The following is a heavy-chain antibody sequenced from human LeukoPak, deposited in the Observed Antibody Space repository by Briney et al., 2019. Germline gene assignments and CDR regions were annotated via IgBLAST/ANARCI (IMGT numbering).Heavy chain of an antibody. CDR2: ISSRSSYI. J-gene: IGHJ4*02. CDR1: GFTFSSYS. D-gene: IGHD6-19*01. Sequence: GGSLRLSCAASGFTFSSYSMNCVRQAPGKGLEWVSSISSRSSYIYYADSVKGRFTISRDNSKNTLYLQMNSLRAEDTAVYYCARDKSGWYAYWGQGTLVTVSS. V-gene: IGHV3-21*01. CDR3: ARDKSGWYAY.